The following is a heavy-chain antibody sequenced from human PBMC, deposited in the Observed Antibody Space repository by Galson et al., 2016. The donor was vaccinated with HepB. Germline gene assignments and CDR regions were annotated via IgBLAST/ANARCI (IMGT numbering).Heavy chain of an antibody. V-gene: IGHV3-30*18. CDR2: ISCDGSDK. J-gene: IGHJ6*02. CDR3: AKDVWRGRGTDYYGMDV. Sequence: SLRLSCAAYGFTFSSYGMHWVRQAPGKGLEWVAVISCDGSDKYYADSVKGRFTISRDNSKNTLYLQMSSLRAEDTAVYYCAKDVWRGRGTDYYGMDVWGQGTTVTVSS. CDR1: GFTFSSYG. D-gene: IGHD1-1*01.